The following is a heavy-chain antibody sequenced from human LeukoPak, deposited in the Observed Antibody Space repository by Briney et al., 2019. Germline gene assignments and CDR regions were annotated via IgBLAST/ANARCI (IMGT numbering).Heavy chain of an antibody. Sequence: ASVTVSCKASGYTFIDYYIHWVRQAPGQGLEWMGWINPSSGGTISAQKFQGRVTMTRDRSMSTAYMELTRLRSGDTAVYYCARATSGWGNDYWGQGTLVTVSS. J-gene: IGHJ4*02. CDR3: ARATSGWGNDY. CDR2: INPSSGGT. CDR1: GYTFIDYY. V-gene: IGHV1-2*02. D-gene: IGHD6-19*01.